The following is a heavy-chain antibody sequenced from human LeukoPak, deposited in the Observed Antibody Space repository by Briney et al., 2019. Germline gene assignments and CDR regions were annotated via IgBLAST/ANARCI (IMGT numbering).Heavy chain of an antibody. CDR3: ARGEHGGITMVRGSNWFDP. CDR1: GGSFSGYY. CDR2: INHSGST. J-gene: IGHJ5*02. Sequence: SETLSLTCAVYGGSFSGYYWSWIRQPPGKGLEWIGEINHSGSTNYNPSLKSRVTISVDTSKNQFSLKLSSVTAADTAVYYCARGEHGGITMVRGSNWFDPWGQGTLVTVSS. V-gene: IGHV4-34*01. D-gene: IGHD3-10*01.